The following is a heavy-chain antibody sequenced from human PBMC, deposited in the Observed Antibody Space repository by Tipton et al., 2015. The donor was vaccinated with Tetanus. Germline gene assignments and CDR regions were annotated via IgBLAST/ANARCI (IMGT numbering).Heavy chain of an antibody. Sequence: SLRLSCAASGFTFSTYWMHWVRQAPGKGLVWVSRINSDGSGTSYADSVKGRFTISRDNAKNTLYLQMNSLRAEDTAVYYCARVVRSSYDTSRYYRVTDYWGQGTLVTVS. D-gene: IGHD3-22*01. CDR3: ARVVRSSYDTSRYYRVTDY. CDR1: GFTFSTYW. J-gene: IGHJ4*02. CDR2: INSDGSGT. V-gene: IGHV3-74*01.